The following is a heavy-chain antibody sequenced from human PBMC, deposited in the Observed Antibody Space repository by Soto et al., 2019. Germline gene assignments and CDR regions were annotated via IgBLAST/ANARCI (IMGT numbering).Heavy chain of an antibody. J-gene: IGHJ6*02. D-gene: IGHD3-3*01. CDR1: GGTFSSYA. CDR2: IIPIFGTA. CDR3: ARDLKFLEWLLESPYYYYYGMDV. V-gene: IGHV1-69*13. Sequence: SVKVSCKASGGTFSSYAISLVRQAPGQGLEWMGGIIPIFGTANYAQKFQGRVTITADESTSTAYMELSSLRSEDTAVYYCARDLKFLEWLLESPYYYYYGMDVWGQGTTVTVSS.